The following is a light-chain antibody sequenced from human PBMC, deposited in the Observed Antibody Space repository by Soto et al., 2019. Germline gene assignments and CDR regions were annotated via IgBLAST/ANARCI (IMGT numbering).Light chain of an antibody. J-gene: IGKJ3*01. Sequence: EIVLTQSPGTLSLSPGERATLSCRASQRVSSSYLAWYQQKPGQAPRLLIYGASSRATGIPDRFSGSGSGTDFTLTISRLEPEDFAVYYCQQYGSSPLISFGPGTKVD. CDR3: QQYGSSPLIS. CDR1: QRVSSSY. V-gene: IGKV3-20*01. CDR2: GAS.